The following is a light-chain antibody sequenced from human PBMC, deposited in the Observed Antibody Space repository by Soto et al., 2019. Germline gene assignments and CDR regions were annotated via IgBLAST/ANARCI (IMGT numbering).Light chain of an antibody. Sequence: DIQMTQSPSTLSASVGDIVTITCRASQSISSWLAWYQQKPGKAPKLLIYKASSLESGVPSRFSGRGSGTEFTLTISSLQPDDFANYYCQQYNSYPLTFGGGTKVEIK. CDR2: KAS. J-gene: IGKJ4*01. CDR1: QSISSW. V-gene: IGKV1-5*03. CDR3: QQYNSYPLT.